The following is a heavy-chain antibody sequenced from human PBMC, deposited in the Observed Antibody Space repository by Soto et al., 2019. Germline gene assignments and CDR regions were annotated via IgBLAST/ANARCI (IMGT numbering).Heavy chain of an antibody. D-gene: IGHD3-22*01. CDR2: IYPGDSDT. CDR1: GYRFTNYW. J-gene: IGHJ4*02. CDR3: ARRGPNDYDSSGYQIDY. V-gene: IGHV5-51*01. Sequence: VASLKISCKGSGYRFTNYWIGWVRQMPGKGLEWMGIIYPGDSDTRYSPTFEGQVTISADKSITTAYLQWSSLKASDSAMYYCARRGPNDYDSSGYQIDYWGKGPLVTVSS.